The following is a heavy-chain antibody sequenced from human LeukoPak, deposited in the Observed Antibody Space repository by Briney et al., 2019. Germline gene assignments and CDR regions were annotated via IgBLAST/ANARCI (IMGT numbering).Heavy chain of an antibody. D-gene: IGHD4-17*01. J-gene: IGHJ4*02. V-gene: IGHV1-69*06. CDR2: IIPIFGTA. CDR3: ARDVGGDYGDYVGFDY. Sequence: SVKVSCKASGGTFSNYAISWVRQAPGQGLEWMGGIIPIFGTANYAQKFRGRVTITADKSTRTAYMELRSLRSDDTAVYYCARDVGGDYGDYVGFDYWGQGTLVTVSS. CDR1: GGTFSNYA.